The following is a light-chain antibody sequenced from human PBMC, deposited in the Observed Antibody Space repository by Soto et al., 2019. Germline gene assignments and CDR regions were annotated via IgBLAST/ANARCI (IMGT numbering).Light chain of an antibody. CDR3: TSYTTSSTVI. CDR1: SSDLGNYDY. CDR2: EVT. J-gene: IGLJ2*01. Sequence: QSALTQPASMSGSTGQSVTISCAGTSSDLGNYDYVSWYQQHPGKAPKLMIFEVTNRPSGVSSRFSGSKSGNTASLTISGLQAEDESHYYCTSYTTSSTVIFGGGTKLTV. V-gene: IGLV2-14*01.